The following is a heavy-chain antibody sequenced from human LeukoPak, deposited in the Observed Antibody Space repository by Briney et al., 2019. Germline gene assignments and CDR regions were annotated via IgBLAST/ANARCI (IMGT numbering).Heavy chain of an antibody. J-gene: IGHJ4*02. CDR2: LASDESNK. D-gene: IGHD3-16*01. Sequence: PGGSLRLSCAASGLTISDSWMHWVRQAPGKGLMWVSRLASDESNKIYADSVKGRFTIPRDNAKNTLYLQMNSLRVEDTGIYYCARDAGWGRLDSWGQGALVTVSS. CDR3: ARDAGWGRLDS. CDR1: GLTISDSW. V-gene: IGHV3-74*01.